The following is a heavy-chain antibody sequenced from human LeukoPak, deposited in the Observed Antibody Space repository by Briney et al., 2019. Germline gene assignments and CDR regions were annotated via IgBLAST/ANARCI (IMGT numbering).Heavy chain of an antibody. CDR3: ARAPSTIFGVITLDYFDY. Sequence: PSETLSLTCTVSGGSISSTSSYWRWIRQPPGKGLEGIASVRYSGNTYYNPSLKSRGTMSLDTSKNQFSLKLSSVTAADTAVYYCARAPSTIFGVITLDYFDYWGQGTLVTVSS. V-gene: IGHV4-39*01. CDR2: VRYSGNT. J-gene: IGHJ4*02. D-gene: IGHD3-3*01. CDR1: GGSISSTSSY.